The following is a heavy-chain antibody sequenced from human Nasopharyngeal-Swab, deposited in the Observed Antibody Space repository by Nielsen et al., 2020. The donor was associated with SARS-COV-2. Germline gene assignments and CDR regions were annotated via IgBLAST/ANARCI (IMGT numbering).Heavy chain of an antibody. Sequence: WVRQAPGQRLEWMGWINAGNGNTKYSQKFQGRVTITRGTSASTAYMEMSSLRSEDTAVYYCARERVVVVSATYYQYGMDVWGQGTTVTVSS. CDR2: INAGNGNT. V-gene: IGHV1-3*01. CDR3: ARERVVVVSATYYQYGMDV. D-gene: IGHD2-15*01. J-gene: IGHJ6*02.